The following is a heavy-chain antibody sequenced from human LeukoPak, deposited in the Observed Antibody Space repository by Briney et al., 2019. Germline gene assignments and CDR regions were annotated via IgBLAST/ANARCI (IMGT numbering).Heavy chain of an antibody. J-gene: IGHJ4*02. V-gene: IGHV4-34*01. Sequence: SETLCLTCAVYGGSFSGYYWSWIRQPPGKGLEWIGEINHSGSTNYNPSLKSRVTISVDTSKNQFSLKLSSVTAADTAVYYCARRAAMEFDYWGQGTLVTVSS. CDR3: ARRAAMEFDY. CDR2: INHSGST. D-gene: IGHD5-18*01. CDR1: GGSFSGYY.